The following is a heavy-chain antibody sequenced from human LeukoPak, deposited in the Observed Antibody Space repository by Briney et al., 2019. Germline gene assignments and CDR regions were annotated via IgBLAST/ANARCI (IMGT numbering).Heavy chain of an antibody. CDR2: INHSGST. V-gene: IGHV4-34*01. CDR3: ARLEHWGPFDY. Sequence: SETLSLTCAVYGGSFSGYYWSWIRQPPGKGLEWIGEINHSGSTNYNPSLKSRVTISVDTSKNQFSLKLSSVTAADTAVYYCARLEHWGPFDYWGQGTLVTVSS. CDR1: GGSFSGYY. D-gene: IGHD1/OR15-1a*01. J-gene: IGHJ4*02.